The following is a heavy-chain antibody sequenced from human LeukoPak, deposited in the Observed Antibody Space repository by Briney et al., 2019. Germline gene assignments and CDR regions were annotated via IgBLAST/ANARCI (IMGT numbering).Heavy chain of an antibody. CDR3: ARDRVGSHYYGSGSSSHFDP. Sequence: ASVKVSCKASGYTFIAYYMHWVRQAPGQGLEWMGIINPSGGSTSYAQKFQGRVTMTRDTSTSTVYMELSSLRSEDTAVYYCARDRVGSHYYGSGSSSHFDPWGQGTLVTVSS. CDR1: GYTFIAYY. D-gene: IGHD3-10*01. J-gene: IGHJ5*02. V-gene: IGHV1-46*01. CDR2: INPSGGST.